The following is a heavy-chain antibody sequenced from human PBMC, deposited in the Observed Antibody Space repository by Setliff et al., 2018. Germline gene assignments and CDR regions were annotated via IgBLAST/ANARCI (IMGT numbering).Heavy chain of an antibody. V-gene: IGHV3-30*04. CDR3: AGDPPGPHLVYTY. CDR1: GFTISYYA. Sequence: LRLSCAASGFTISYYAMHWVRQAPGKGLEWVAFISYDIAYDESNRYYADSVKGRVTISRDNSKNTVYLQLNSLRAEDAAVYYCAGDPPGPHLVYTYWGQGALVTVSS. CDR2: ISYDIAYDESNR. D-gene: IGHD3-16*01. J-gene: IGHJ4*02.